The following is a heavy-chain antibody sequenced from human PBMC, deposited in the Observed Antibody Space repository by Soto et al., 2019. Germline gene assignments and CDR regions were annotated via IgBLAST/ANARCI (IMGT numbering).Heavy chain of an antibody. D-gene: IGHD5-18*01. CDR2: IYYSGST. J-gene: IGHJ4*02. CDR1: GGSISSYY. V-gene: IGHV4-59*01. Sequence: SETLSLTCTVSGGSISSYYWSWIRQPPGKGLEWIGYIYYSGSTNYNPSLKSRVTISVDTSKNQFSLKLSSVTAADTAVYYCARGIRLWLAYFDYWGQGTLVTVS. CDR3: ARGIRLWLAYFDY.